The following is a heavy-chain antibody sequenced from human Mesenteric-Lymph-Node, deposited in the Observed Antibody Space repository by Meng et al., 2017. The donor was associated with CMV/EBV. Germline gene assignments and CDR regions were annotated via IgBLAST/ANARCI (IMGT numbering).Heavy chain of an antibody. CDR1: GFTFSSYW. J-gene: IGHJ4*02. D-gene: IGHD2-15*01. CDR2: INTDGSGT. Sequence: LSCAASGFTFSSYWMHWLSQAPGKGLVWVSRINTDGSGTTYADSVKGRFTISRDNTKNTLHLQMNTLRAEDSAVYYCARDYGPVVVDYWGRGTLVTVSS. V-gene: IGHV3-74*01. CDR3: ARDYGPVVVDY.